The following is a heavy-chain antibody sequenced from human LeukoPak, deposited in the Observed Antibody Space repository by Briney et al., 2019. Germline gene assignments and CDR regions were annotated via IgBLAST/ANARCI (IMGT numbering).Heavy chain of an antibody. CDR1: GFTFSGYW. CDR2: INIDGATT. J-gene: IGHJ5*02. D-gene: IGHD1-26*01. Sequence: GGSLRLSCAASGFTFSGYWMHWVRQAPGKGLEWVSRINIDGATTNYADSVKGRFTISRDNAKNTLHLQMNSLRADDTAVYYCVRGAVGTGVWFDPWGKGTLVPVSS. CDR3: VRGAVGTGVWFDP. V-gene: IGHV3-74*01.